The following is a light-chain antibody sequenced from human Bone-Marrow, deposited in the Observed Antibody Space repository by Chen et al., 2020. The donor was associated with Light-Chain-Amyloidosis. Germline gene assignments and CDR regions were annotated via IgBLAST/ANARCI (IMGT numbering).Light chain of an antibody. CDR2: DAS. V-gene: IGKV3-11*01. J-gene: IGKJ4*01. CDR1: QSVSNY. CDR3: QQRVNWRT. Sequence: DIVLTQSPAPLSSAPGAIATLSCRASQSVSNYLAWYQQKPGQAPRLLIYDASKRATGIPARFSGSGSGTDFTLTISSLEPEDFAVYYCQQRVNWRTFGGGTK.